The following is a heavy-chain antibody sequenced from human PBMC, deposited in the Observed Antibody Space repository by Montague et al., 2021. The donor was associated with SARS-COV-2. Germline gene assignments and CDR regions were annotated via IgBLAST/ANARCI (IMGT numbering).Heavy chain of an antibody. CDR2: TYYRSKWYN. J-gene: IGHJ4*02. CDR3: ARIPVGSKYYFDF. Sequence: CAISVVSVSSNIATWNWIRQSPSRGLEWLGRTYYRSKWYNDYAESVKSRITIDPDTSKHQFSLHLNSVTPEDTAVYYCARIPVGSKYYFDFWGQGTLVTVSS. D-gene: IGHD2-2*01. V-gene: IGHV6-1*01. CDR1: VVSVSSNIAT.